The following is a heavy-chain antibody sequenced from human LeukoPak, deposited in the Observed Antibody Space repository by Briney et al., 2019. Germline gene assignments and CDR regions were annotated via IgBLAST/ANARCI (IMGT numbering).Heavy chain of an antibody. Sequence: GASVKVSCKASGYTFTSYAMHWVRQAPGQGLEWMGWINTNTGNPTFAQGFTGRFVFSLDTSVSTAYLQISSLKAEDTAMYYCARGTRLNNWNYEIFDPWGQGTLVTVSS. CDR3: ARGTRLNNWNYEIFDP. J-gene: IGHJ5*02. CDR2: INTNTGNP. V-gene: IGHV7-4-1*02. D-gene: IGHD1-7*01. CDR1: GYTFTSYA.